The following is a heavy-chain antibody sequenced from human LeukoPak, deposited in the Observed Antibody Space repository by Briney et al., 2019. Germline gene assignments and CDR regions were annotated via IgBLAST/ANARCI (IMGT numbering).Heavy chain of an antibody. CDR3: ARGVAGATTSSMVFDY. CDR2: LSSSGSPI. D-gene: IGHD1-26*01. Sequence: GGSLRLSCAPSGYTFSDYYTSGIRQAPGRGVECVSYLSSSGSPICYAESVKGRFTISRANAKNSLYLQLNSLRAEDTAVYYCARGVAGATTSSMVFDYWGQGTLVTVSS. CDR1: GYTFSDYY. V-gene: IGHV3-11*01. J-gene: IGHJ4*02.